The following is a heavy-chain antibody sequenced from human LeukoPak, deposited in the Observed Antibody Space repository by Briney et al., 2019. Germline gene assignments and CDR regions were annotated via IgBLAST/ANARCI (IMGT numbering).Heavy chain of an antibody. CDR2: ISWNSGSI. CDR3: AKSSSYYDSSGYYY. D-gene: IGHD3-22*01. Sequence: GGSLRLSCAASGFTFDDYAMHWVRQAPGKGLEWVSGISWNSGSIGYADSVKGRFTISRDNAKNSLYLQMNSLRAEDTALYYCAKSSSYYDSSGYYYWGQGTLVTVSS. CDR1: GFTFDDYA. V-gene: IGHV3-9*01. J-gene: IGHJ4*02.